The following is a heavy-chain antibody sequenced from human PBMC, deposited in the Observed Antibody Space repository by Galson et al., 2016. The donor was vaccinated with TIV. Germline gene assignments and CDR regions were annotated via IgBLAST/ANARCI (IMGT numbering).Heavy chain of an antibody. CDR2: IIPVFGTT. V-gene: IGHV1-69*13. CDR1: GGTFNSYG. CDR3: ARSRGYSYGYVDP. Sequence: SVKVSCKASGGTFNSYGISWVRQAPGQGLQWMGGIIPVFGTTKYSQDFQGRVAVTADESTSTAYMELSGLRFDDTAVYFCARSRGYSYGYVDPWGQGTLVTVSA. J-gene: IGHJ5*02. D-gene: IGHD5-18*01.